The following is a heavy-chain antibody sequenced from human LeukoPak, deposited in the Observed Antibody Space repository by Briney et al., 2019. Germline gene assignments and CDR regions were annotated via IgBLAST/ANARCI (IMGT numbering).Heavy chain of an antibody. CDR1: GGSVSSDSYY. V-gene: IGHV4-61*01. D-gene: IGHD3-16*01. J-gene: IGHJ4*02. CDR3: ARGTPSGGFDY. Sequence: SETLSLTCTVSGGSVSSDSYYWSWIRQPPGKGLGWIGYIYYSGSTNYNPSLKSRVTISVDTSKNQFSLKLSSVTAADTAVYYCARGTPSGGFDYWGQGTLVTVSS. CDR2: IYYSGST.